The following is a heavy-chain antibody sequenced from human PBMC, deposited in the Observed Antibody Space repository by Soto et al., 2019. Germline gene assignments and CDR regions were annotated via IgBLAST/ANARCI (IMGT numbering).Heavy chain of an antibody. V-gene: IGHV1-69*01. CDR2: IIPIFGTA. J-gene: IGHJ5*02. D-gene: IGHD2-2*01. CDR1: GGTFSSYA. Sequence: QVQLVQSGAEVKKHGSSVKVSCKASGGTFSSYAISWVRQAPGQVLEWMGGIIPIFGTANYAQKFQGRVTITADESTSTAYMELSSLRSEDTAVYYCASLKPIVVVPAATGWFDPWGQGTLVTVSS. CDR3: ASLKPIVVVPAATGWFDP.